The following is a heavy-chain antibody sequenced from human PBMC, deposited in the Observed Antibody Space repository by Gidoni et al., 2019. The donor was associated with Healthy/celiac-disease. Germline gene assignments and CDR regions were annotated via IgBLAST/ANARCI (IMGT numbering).Heavy chain of an antibody. CDR1: GAPISSYY. Sequence: QVQLQESGPGLVKPSETLSLTCTVPGAPISSYYWSWIRQPPGKGLEWIGYIYYSGSTNYNPSLKSRVTISVDTSKNQFSLKLSSVTAADTAVYYCARKFINDYGDWYYFDYWGQGTLVTVSS. J-gene: IGHJ4*02. CDR2: IYYSGST. V-gene: IGHV4-59*08. CDR3: ARKFINDYGDWYYFDY. D-gene: IGHD4-17*01.